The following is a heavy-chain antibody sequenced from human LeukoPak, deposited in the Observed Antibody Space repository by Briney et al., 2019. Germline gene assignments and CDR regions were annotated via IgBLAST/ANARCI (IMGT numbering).Heavy chain of an antibody. CDR2: ISWKSDSI. Sequence: PGGSLRLSCAASGFTFSSYAMSWVRQAPGKGLEWVSGISWKSDSIDYADSVKGRFTISRDNAKNSLYLQMNSLRADDTALYYCAKDWSYGGNSWKYFGSWGQGTLVTVSS. CDR1: GFTFSSYA. D-gene: IGHD4-23*01. J-gene: IGHJ4*02. V-gene: IGHV3-9*01. CDR3: AKDWSYGGNSWKYFGS.